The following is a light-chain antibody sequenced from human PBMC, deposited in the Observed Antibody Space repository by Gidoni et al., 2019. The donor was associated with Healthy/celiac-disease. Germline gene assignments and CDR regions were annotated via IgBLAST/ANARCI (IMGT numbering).Light chain of an antibody. J-gene: IGLJ2*01. CDR2: DES. CDR3: QVWDSSSDLVV. V-gene: IGLV3-21*02. CDR1: NLGRTS. Sequence: SYVLTQPPSVSVAPGQTARITCGGKNLGRTSVPWYQQKPGHAPVLVVYDESDRPSGIPLRFSGSNSGITAPLTISRVAAGDEADYYFQVWDSSSDLVVFGGGTKLSVL.